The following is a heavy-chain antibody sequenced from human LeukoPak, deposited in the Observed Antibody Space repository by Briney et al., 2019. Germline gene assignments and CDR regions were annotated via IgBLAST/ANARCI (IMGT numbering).Heavy chain of an antibody. J-gene: IGHJ5*02. CDR2: IYYSGNT. CDR3: ARGLIHAAQLNWFDP. V-gene: IGHV4-59*01. Sequence: SETLSLTCTVSGGSISSYYWSWIRQPPGKGLEWIGYIYYSGNTNYSPSLKSRVTIPVDTSKNQFSLKLNSVTAADTAVYYCARGLIHAAQLNWFDPWGQGTLVTVSS. CDR1: GGSISSYY. D-gene: IGHD5-24*01.